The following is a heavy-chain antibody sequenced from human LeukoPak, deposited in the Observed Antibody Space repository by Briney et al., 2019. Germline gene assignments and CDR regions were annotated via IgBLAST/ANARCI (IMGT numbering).Heavy chain of an antibody. J-gene: IGHJ6*03. CDR2: IYYSGST. CDR1: GFTFSNYW. CDR3: ARHLQNSYYYSMDV. V-gene: IGHV4-39*01. Sequence: GSLRLSCAASGFTFSNYWMNWIRQPPGKGLEWVGTIYYSGSTYYNPSLKSRVTISVDTSKNQFSLKLSSVTASDTAVYYCARHLQNSYYYSMDVWGTGTTVTVSS. D-gene: IGHD4-11*01.